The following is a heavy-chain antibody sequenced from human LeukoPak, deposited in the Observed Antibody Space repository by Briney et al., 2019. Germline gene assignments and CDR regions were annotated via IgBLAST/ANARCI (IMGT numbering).Heavy chain of an antibody. CDR3: ARGLLSSSWYVVPRQRGFDP. CDR2: IYTSGST. CDR1: GGSIDNGSYF. J-gene: IGHJ5*02. Sequence: SETLSLTCSVSGGSIDNGSYFWTWIRQSAGKGLEWIGHIYTSGSTTYNPSLKSRVTISLDTSKNQFSLTLNFVTAADTAVYYCARGLLSSSWYVVPRQRGFDPWGQGTLVTVSS. D-gene: IGHD6-13*01. V-gene: IGHV4-61*09.